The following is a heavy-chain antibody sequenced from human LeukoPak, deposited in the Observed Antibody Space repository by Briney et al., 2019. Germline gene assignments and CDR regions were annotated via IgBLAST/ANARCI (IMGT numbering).Heavy chain of an antibody. Sequence: SETLSLTCTVSGGSISSYYWSWIRQPPGKGLEWIAYISDIGSINYNPSLKSRVTISLDTSKNRFSLKLSSVTAADTAVYYCAGHHPRNTVDFWGQGTLVTVSS. CDR1: GGSISSYY. J-gene: IGHJ4*02. CDR3: AGHHPRNTVDF. V-gene: IGHV4-59*08. CDR2: ISDIGSI. D-gene: IGHD2/OR15-2a*01.